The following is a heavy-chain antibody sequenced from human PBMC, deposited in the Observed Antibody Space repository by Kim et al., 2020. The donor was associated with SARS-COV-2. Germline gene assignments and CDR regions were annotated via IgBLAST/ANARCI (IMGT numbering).Heavy chain of an antibody. D-gene: IGHD3-22*01. CDR1: GGSISSGGYY. J-gene: IGHJ3*02. V-gene: IGHV4-31*03. CDR2: IYYSGST. CDR3: ARARITMIVVDAFDI. Sequence: SETLSLTCTVFGGSISSGGYYWSWIRQHPGKGLEWIAYIYYSGSTYDNPSLKSRVTISVDTSKNQFSLKLSSVTAADTAVYYCARARITMIVVDAFDIWGQGKVVTVSS.